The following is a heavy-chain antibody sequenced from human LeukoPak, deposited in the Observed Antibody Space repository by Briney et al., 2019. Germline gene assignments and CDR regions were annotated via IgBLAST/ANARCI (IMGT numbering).Heavy chain of an antibody. CDR1: GYTFTSYG. Sequence: ASVKVSCKASGYTFTSYGISWVRQAPGQGLEWMGWISAYNGNTNYAQKLQGRVTMTTDTSTSTAYMELRSLRSEDTAVYYCARGRAVVPAHGRMDVWGKGTTVTVSS. J-gene: IGHJ6*04. CDR2: ISAYNGNT. CDR3: ARGRAVVPAHGRMDV. D-gene: IGHD2-2*01. V-gene: IGHV1-18*01.